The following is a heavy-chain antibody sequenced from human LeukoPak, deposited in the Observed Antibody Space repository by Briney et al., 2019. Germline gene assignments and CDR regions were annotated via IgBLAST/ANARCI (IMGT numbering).Heavy chain of an antibody. CDR2: ITSSSSYI. CDR3: ARDQGISMGAYNFDY. D-gene: IGHD1-26*01. Sequence: SGGSLRLSCAASGFTFSSYSMNWVHQAPGKGLEWVSSITSSSSYIYYADSMKGRFTISRDNAKNSLYLQMNSLRAEDTAVYYCARDQGISMGAYNFDYWGQGTLVTVSS. CDR1: GFTFSSYS. J-gene: IGHJ4*02. V-gene: IGHV3-21*01.